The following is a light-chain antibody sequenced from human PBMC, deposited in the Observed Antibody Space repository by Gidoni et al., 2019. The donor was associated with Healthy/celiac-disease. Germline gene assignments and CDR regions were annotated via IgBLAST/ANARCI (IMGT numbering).Light chain of an antibody. CDR1: QSVSNY. J-gene: IGKJ3*01. V-gene: IGKV3-11*01. Sequence: EIVLTQSPATLSLSPGESATLSCRASQSVSNYLAWYQQKPGQAPRLLIYDASNRATGIPARFSGSGSGTDFTLTISSLEPEDFAVYYCQQRSNWPITFGPGTKVDIK. CDR3: QQRSNWPIT. CDR2: DAS.